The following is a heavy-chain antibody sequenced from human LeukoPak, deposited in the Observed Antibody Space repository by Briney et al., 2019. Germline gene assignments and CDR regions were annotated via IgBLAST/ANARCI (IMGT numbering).Heavy chain of an antibody. Sequence: PSETLSLTCAAYGGSFSGYYWSWIRQPPGKGLEWIGEINHSGSTNYNPSLKSRVTISVDTSKNQFSLKLSSVTAADTAVYYCARGGLWDYVWGSYRLPFDYWGQGTLVTVSS. CDR2: INHSGST. CDR3: ARGGLWDYVWGSYRLPFDY. J-gene: IGHJ4*02. V-gene: IGHV4-34*01. D-gene: IGHD3-16*02. CDR1: GGSFSGYY.